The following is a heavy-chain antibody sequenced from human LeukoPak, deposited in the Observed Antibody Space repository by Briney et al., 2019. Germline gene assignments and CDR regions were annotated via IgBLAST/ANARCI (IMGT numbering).Heavy chain of an antibody. CDR3: TRDGGVGYNSAFDI. D-gene: IGHD3-3*01. V-gene: IGHV3-72*01. J-gene: IGHJ3*02. Sequence: PGGSLSLSCAVSGVTLSDHHMDWGRHPPGEGMGWVGRTRNKARRYTTKFAASVKGRFASAREDSENSMYLQMHNLKTDDTAVYYCTRDGGVGYNSAFDIWGQGTLVTVSS. CDR1: GVTLSDHH. CDR2: TRNKARRYTT.